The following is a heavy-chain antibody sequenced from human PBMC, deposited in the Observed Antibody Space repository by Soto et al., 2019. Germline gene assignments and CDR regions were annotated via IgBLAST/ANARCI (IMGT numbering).Heavy chain of an antibody. V-gene: IGHV2-5*02. CDR1: GFSLSTTGMG. J-gene: IGHJ5*02. CDR2: LYWDDDK. CDR3: AHRRSKRDFDL. Sequence: QITLKESGPTLVKPTQTLTLTCTFSGFSLSTTGMGVGWIRQPPGKALEWLALLYWDDDKHYSPFLKSRLTITKDTSTNQVVLTMTNMDPVDTATYYCAHRRSKRDFDLWGQGTLVTVSS.